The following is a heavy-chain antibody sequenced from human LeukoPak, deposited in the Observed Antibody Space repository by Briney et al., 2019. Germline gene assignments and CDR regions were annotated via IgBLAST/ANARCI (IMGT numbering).Heavy chain of an antibody. CDR1: GYSFTSYW. CDR2: IYPGDSDT. V-gene: IGHV5-51*01. D-gene: IGHD2-15*01. Sequence: GESLKISCKGSGYSFTSYWIGWVRQMPGKGLEWMGIIYPGDSDTRYSPSFQGQVTISADKSISTAYLQWSSLKASDTAMYYCARVDGSCSGGSCPSGNWFDPWGQGTLVTVSS. J-gene: IGHJ5*02. CDR3: ARVDGSCSGGSCPSGNWFDP.